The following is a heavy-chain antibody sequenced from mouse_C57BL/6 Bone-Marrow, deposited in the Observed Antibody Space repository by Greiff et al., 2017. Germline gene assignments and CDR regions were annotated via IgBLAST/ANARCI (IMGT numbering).Heavy chain of an antibody. V-gene: IGHV1-55*01. Sequence: VQLQQPGAELVKPGASVKMSCKASGYTFTSYWITWVKQRPGQGLEWIGDIYPGSGSPNYNEKFKSKATLTVDTSSSTAYMQLSSLTSEDSAVYYCARYYYGSSAWFAYWGQGTLVTVSA. CDR1: GYTFTSYW. J-gene: IGHJ3*01. CDR3: ARYYYGSSAWFAY. CDR2: IYPGSGSP. D-gene: IGHD1-1*01.